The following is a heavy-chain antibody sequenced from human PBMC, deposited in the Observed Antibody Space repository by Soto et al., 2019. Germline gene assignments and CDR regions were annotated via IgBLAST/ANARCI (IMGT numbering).Heavy chain of an antibody. Sequence: SETLSLTCTVSGGSISSYYWSWIRQPPGKGLEWIGYIYYSGSTNYNPSLKSRVTISVDTSKNQFSLKLSSVTAADTAVYYCALGRVITKYFDYWGQGTLVTVSS. CDR1: GGSISSYY. V-gene: IGHV4-59*01. D-gene: IGHD3-22*01. J-gene: IGHJ4*02. CDR2: IYYSGST. CDR3: ALGRVITKYFDY.